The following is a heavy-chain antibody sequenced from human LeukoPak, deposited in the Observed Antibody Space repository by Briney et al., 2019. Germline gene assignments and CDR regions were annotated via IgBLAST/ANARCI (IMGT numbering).Heavy chain of an antibody. Sequence: PSETLSLTCTVSGGSISSYYWSWIRQPPGKGLEWIGYIYYSGSTNYNPSLKSRVTISVDTSKNQFSLKLSSVTAADTAVYYCARGTGYSYGLWYFDCWGQGTLVTVSS. CDR2: IYYSGST. J-gene: IGHJ4*02. D-gene: IGHD5-18*01. CDR1: GGSISSYY. CDR3: ARGTGYSYGLWYFDC. V-gene: IGHV4-59*01.